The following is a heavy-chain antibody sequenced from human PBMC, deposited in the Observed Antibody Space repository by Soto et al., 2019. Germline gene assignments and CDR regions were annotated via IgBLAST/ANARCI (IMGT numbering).Heavy chain of an antibody. J-gene: IGHJ4*02. CDR2: IYHSGNT. Sequence: PSQTLSLTCAVSGGSISTSNWCSWVRQPPGKGLEWIGEIYHSGNTNYNPSLKSRVTMAVDKSRNQFSLKLSSVTAADTAVYYCARRWGEGRVDYWGQGTLVTVSS. V-gene: IGHV4-4*02. CDR1: GGSISTSNW. CDR3: ARRWGEGRVDY. D-gene: IGHD3-10*01.